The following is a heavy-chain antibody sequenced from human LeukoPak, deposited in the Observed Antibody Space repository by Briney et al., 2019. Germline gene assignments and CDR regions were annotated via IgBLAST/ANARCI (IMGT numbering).Heavy chain of an antibody. D-gene: IGHD2-15*01. V-gene: IGHV3-48*04. CDR3: ARDRVVPTRGVFDY. CDR1: GFTFSSYS. CDR2: ISSSSSTI. J-gene: IGHJ4*02. Sequence: PGGSLRLSCAASGFTFSSYSMNWVRQAPGKGLEWVSYISSSSSTIYYADSVKGRFTISRDNAKNSLYLQMNSLRAEDTAVYYCARDRVVPTRGVFDYWGQGTLVTVSS.